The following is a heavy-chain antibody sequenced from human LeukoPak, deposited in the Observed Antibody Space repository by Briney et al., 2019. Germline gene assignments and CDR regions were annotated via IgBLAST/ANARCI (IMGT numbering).Heavy chain of an antibody. J-gene: IGHJ3*02. Sequence: PSQTLSLTCTVSGGSISSGDYYWSWIRQPPGKGLEWIGYIYYSGSTYYNPSLKSRVTISVGTSKNQFSLKLSSVTAADTAVCYCARSSLYCSGGSCPGADAFDIWGQGTMVTVSS. CDR2: IYYSGST. V-gene: IGHV4-30-4*01. CDR1: GGSISSGDYY. D-gene: IGHD2-15*01. CDR3: ARSSLYCSGGSCPGADAFDI.